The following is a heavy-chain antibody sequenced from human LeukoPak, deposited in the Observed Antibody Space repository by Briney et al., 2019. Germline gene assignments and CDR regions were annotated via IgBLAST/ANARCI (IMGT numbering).Heavy chain of an antibody. CDR3: ARDRGIVLMVYAI. Sequence: PSQTLSLTCTVSGGSISSGDYYWSWIRQPPGKGLEWIGYIYYSGSTYYNPSLKSRVTISVDTSKNQFSLKLSSVTAADTAVYYCARDRGIVLMVYAIWGQGTLVTVSS. V-gene: IGHV4-30-4*01. D-gene: IGHD2-8*01. J-gene: IGHJ4*02. CDR2: IYYSGST. CDR1: GGSISSGDYY.